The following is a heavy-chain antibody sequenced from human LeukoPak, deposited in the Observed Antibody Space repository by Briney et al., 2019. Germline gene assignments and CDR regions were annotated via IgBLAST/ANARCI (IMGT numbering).Heavy chain of an antibody. CDR1: GYTFTSYD. CDR2: MNPNSGNT. Sequence: ASVKVSCKASGYTFTSYDINWVRQATGQGLEWMGWMNPNSGNTGYAQKFQGRVTMTRNTSISTAYMELSSLRAEDTAVYSCAKDLHTYYYDSINFYRASGFEYWGQGTLVTVAS. D-gene: IGHD3-22*01. CDR3: AKDLHTYYYDSINFYRASGFEY. V-gene: IGHV1-8*01. J-gene: IGHJ4*02.